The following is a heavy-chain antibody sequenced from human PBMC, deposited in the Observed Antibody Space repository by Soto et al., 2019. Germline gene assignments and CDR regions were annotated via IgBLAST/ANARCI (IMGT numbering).Heavy chain of an antibody. D-gene: IGHD6-13*01. J-gene: IGHJ3*02. CDR3: AKVPTIAPRWALDI. Sequence: GGSLRLSCAASGFTFSNYGMHWVRQAPGKGPEWVAVISSDGSRKDYADFVKGRFTISRDDAKNTLSLQMNSLRTDDTALYYCAKVPTIAPRWALDIWGQGTLVTVSS. V-gene: IGHV3-30*18. CDR1: GFTFSNYG. CDR2: ISSDGSRK.